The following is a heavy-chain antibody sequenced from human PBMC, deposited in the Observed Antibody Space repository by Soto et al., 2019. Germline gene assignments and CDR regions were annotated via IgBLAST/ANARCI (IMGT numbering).Heavy chain of an antibody. J-gene: IGHJ6*02. Sequence: SETLSLTCTVSGGSIRSYCWTWIRQPPGEGLEWIACICNSGTTNYNPSLKSRVAISIDTQKNQFSLKLSSVTAADTAVYYCARGVYDYWSGYYAGSGLDVWGQGTTVTVSS. CDR3: ARGVYDYWSGYYAGSGLDV. CDR2: ICNSGTT. V-gene: IGHV4-59*12. D-gene: IGHD3-3*01. CDR1: GGSIRSYC.